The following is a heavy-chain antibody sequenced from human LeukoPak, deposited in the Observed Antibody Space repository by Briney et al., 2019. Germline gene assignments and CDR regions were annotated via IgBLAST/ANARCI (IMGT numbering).Heavy chain of an antibody. D-gene: IGHD3-9*01. J-gene: IGHJ4*02. CDR2: INHDGSDT. CDR3: ARDPWRYFDWLPYADY. Sequence: GGSLRLSCAASGFTFKLYWMHWVRQVPGRGPVWVSRINHDGSDTIYADSVRGRFTISRDDAKNTLYLQMNNLRAEDTAVYYCARDPWRYFDWLPYADYWGQGTLVTVSS. V-gene: IGHV3-74*01. CDR1: GFTFKLYW.